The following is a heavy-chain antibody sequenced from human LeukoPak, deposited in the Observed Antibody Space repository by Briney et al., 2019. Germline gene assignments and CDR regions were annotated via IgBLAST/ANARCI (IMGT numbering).Heavy chain of an antibody. D-gene: IGHD5-12*01. V-gene: IGHV1-69*13. J-gene: IGHJ4*02. CDR2: IIPIFGTA. Sequence: SVKVSCKASGGTFSSYAISWVRQAPGQGLEWMGGIIPIFGTANYAQKFQGRVTITADESTSTAYMELSSLRSEDTAVYYCAREEGGYDYYFDYWGQGTLVTVSS. CDR3: AREEGGYDYYFDY. CDR1: GGTFSSYA.